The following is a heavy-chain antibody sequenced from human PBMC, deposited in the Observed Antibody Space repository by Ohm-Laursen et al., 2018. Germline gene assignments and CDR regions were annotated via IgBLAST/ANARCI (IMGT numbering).Heavy chain of an antibody. CDR3: ARGTSSGWTLPLFDY. D-gene: IGHD6-19*01. J-gene: IGHJ4*02. CDR1: GYTFTSYG. CDR2: ISADNDSR. Sequence: GASVKVSCKASGYTFTSYGISWVRQAPGQGLEWLGWISADNDSRSYLQKFQGRVTMTTDTSTSTAYMELRSLRSDDTAVYYCARGTSSGWTLPLFDYWGQGTLVTVSS. V-gene: IGHV1-18*01.